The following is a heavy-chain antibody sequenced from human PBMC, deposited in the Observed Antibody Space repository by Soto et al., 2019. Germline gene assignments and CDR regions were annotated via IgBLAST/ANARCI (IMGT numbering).Heavy chain of an antibody. D-gene: IGHD3-22*01. J-gene: IGHJ4*02. CDR1: GFTFSSCT. CDR2: ISSSGGTI. Sequence: EVQLVESGGGLVQPGGSLRLSCTASGFTFSSCTMKWVRQAPGRGLEWVSYISSSGGTIYYADSVKGRFTISRDNAKNSLYLQMNSLRDEDTAVYYCARDDSSGYYVLPLDYWGQGTLVTVPS. CDR3: ARDDSSGYYVLPLDY. V-gene: IGHV3-48*02.